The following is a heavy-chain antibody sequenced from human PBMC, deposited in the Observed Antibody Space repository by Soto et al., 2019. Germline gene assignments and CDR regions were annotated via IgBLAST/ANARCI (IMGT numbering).Heavy chain of an antibody. CDR2: ISYDGGNK. V-gene: IGHV3-30*18. CDR3: AKDLVVIVTPYYAMDV. Sequence: GWSLRLSCAASVFPFSSYAMHWVRQAPCKGLEWVTAISYDGGNKYYPDCLKGRFTISRDNSKTTLYLQMNSLRAEDTAVYYCAKDLVVIVTPYYAMDVWGEGITVTVSS. D-gene: IGHD3-22*01. CDR1: VFPFSSYA. J-gene: IGHJ6*02.